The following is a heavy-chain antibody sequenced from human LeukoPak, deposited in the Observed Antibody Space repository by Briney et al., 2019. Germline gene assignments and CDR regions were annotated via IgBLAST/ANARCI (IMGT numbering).Heavy chain of an antibody. Sequence: GASVKVSCKASGYTFTSYYMHWVRQAPGQGLEWMGWINPNSGGTNYAQKFQGRVTMTRDTSISTAYMELSRLRSDDTAVYYCARDLARPAANNWFNPWGQGTLVTVSS. CDR3: ARDLARPAANNWFNP. J-gene: IGHJ5*02. CDR2: INPNSGGT. CDR1: GYTFTSYY. D-gene: IGHD2-2*01. V-gene: IGHV1-2*02.